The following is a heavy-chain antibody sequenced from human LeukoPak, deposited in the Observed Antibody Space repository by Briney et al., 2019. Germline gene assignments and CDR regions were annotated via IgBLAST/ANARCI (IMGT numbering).Heavy chain of an antibody. D-gene: IGHD3-22*01. CDR1: GFTFDDYG. CDR3: ARESDHYDSSGYYQGWFDP. V-gene: IGHV3-21*01. J-gene: IGHJ5*02. CDR2: ISSSSTYI. Sequence: GGSLRLSCAASGFTFDDYGVSWVRQAPGKGLEWVSSISSSSTYIYYADSVKGRFTISRDNAKNSLYLQMNSLRVEDTAVYYCARESDHYDSSGYYQGWFDPWGQGTLVTVSS.